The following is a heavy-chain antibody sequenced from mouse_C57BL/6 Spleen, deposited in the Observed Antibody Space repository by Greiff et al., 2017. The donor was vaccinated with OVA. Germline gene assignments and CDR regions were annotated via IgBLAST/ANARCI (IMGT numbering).Heavy chain of an antibody. CDR3: ARTIYYGNYPYAMDY. CDR1: GYTFTDYY. Sequence: QVQLKQSGAELVRPGASVKLSCKASGYTFTDYYINWVKQRPGQGLEWIARIYPGSGNTYYNEKFKGKATLTAEKSSSTAYMQLSSLTSEDSAVYFCARTIYYGNYPYAMDYWGQGTSVTVSS. V-gene: IGHV1-76*01. D-gene: IGHD2-1*01. CDR2: IYPGSGNT. J-gene: IGHJ4*01.